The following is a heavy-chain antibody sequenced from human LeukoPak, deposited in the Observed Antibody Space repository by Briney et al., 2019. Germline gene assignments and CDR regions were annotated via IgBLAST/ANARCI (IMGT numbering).Heavy chain of an antibody. CDR1: GFILSDAW. V-gene: IGHV3-15*01. CDR3: TTYGAGRKFDY. CDR2: IKTTSDGGTP. D-gene: IGHD3-10*01. Sequence: KTGGSLRLSCVASGFILSDAWMTWVRQAPGKGLEWVGRIKTTSDGGTPDYAAPVKGRFTMSRADSTNTLYLQMNSLKSEDTAVYYCTTYGAGRKFDYWGQGTLVTVSS. J-gene: IGHJ4*02.